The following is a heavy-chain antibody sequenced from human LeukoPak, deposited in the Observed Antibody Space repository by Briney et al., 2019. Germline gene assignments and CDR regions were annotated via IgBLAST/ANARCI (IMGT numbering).Heavy chain of an antibody. CDR1: GYTFTSYG. CDR2: IIPILGIA. V-gene: IGHV1-69*04. Sequence: ASVKVSCKASGYTFTSYGISWVRQAPGQGLEWMGRIIPILGIANYAQKFQGRVTITADKSTSTAYMELSSLRSEDTAVYYCARDFQYYYDSSGYYPWWGQGTLVTVSS. CDR3: ARDFQYYYDSSGYYPW. J-gene: IGHJ4*02. D-gene: IGHD3-22*01.